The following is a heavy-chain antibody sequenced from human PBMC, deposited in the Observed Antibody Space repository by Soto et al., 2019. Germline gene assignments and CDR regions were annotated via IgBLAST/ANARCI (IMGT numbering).Heavy chain of an antibody. V-gene: IGHV3-49*03. CDR2: IRSKAYGGTT. D-gene: IGHD3-3*01. CDR1: GFTFGDYA. Sequence: GGSLRLSCTGSGFTFGDYAMSWSRQAPGKGLEWVGVIRSKAYGGTTDYAASVKGRFTILRDDSKRIAYLQMSSLQTEDTGVYYCTKYTHVSRYSYFGMDVWGHGTTVTVSS. CDR3: TKYTHVSRYSYFGMDV. J-gene: IGHJ6*02.